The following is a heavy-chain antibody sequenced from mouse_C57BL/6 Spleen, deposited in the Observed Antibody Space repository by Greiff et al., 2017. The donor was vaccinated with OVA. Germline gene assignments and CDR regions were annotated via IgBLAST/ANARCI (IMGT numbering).Heavy chain of an antibody. CDR3: VKMWDGDFDY. D-gene: IGHD4-1*01. Sequence: QVQLQQSGAELAKPGASVKLSCKASGYTFTSYWMHWVKQRPGQGLEWIGYIDPSSGYTKYNQKFKDKATLTADKASSTAYMQLSSLTYEDSAVYYCVKMWDGDFDYWGQGTTLTVSS. V-gene: IGHV1-7*01. CDR2: IDPSSGYT. CDR1: GYTFTSYW. J-gene: IGHJ2*01.